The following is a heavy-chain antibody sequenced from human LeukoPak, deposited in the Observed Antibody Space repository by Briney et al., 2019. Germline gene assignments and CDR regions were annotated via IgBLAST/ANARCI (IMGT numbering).Heavy chain of an antibody. CDR3: TTEQFLPAWHYDSSGYYYVHY. J-gene: IGHJ4*02. D-gene: IGHD3-22*01. Sequence: PGGSLRLSCAASGFTFSNAWMSWGRQAPGQGLEWVGRIKSKTDGGTTDYAAPVKGRFTISRDDSKNTLYLQMNSLKTEDTAVYYCTTEQFLPAWHYDSSGYYYVHYWGQGTLVTVSS. V-gene: IGHV3-15*01. CDR1: GFTFSNAW. CDR2: IKSKTDGGTT.